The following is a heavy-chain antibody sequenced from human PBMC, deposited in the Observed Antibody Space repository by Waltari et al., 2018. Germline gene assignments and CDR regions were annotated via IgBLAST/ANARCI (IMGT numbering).Heavy chain of an antibody. CDR3: TRGRDTARRGLWFDY. D-gene: IGHD6-6*01. J-gene: IGHJ4*02. CDR2: IRSKAYGGTT. V-gene: IGHV3-49*04. Sequence: EVQLVESGGGLVQPGRSLRLSCTASGFTFGDYAMSWVRQAPGKGLEWVGFIRSKAYGGTTEYAASVKGRFTISRDDSKSIAYLQMNSLKTEDTAVYYCTRGRDTARRGLWFDYWGQGTLVTVSS. CDR1: GFTFGDYA.